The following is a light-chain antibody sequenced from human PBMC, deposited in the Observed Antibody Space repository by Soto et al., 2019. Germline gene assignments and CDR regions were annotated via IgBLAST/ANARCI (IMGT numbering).Light chain of an antibody. CDR1: SSDVGGYNY. Sequence: QSALTQPRSVSGSPGQSVTISCTGTSSDVGGYNYVSWYQQHPGKAPKLMFYDVSKRPSGVPDRFSGSKSGNTASLTISGLQAEDEADYYCCSYAGSYTPLYVFGTGTKLTVL. CDR2: DVS. J-gene: IGLJ1*01. V-gene: IGLV2-11*01. CDR3: CSYAGSYTPLYV.